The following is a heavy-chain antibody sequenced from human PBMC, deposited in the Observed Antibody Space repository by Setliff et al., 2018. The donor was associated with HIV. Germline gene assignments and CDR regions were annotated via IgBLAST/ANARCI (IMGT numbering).Heavy chain of an antibody. CDR1: GGPISSSNYY. V-gene: IGHV3-53*01. CDR3: AKESPSTAFFGY. D-gene: IGHD2-2*01. CDR2: MYDGDNT. J-gene: IGHJ4*02. Sequence: ETLSLTCTVSGGPISSSNYYWSWIRQPPGKGLEWVALMYDGDNTYYKDSVKGRFTISRDNSKNTLFLQMNSLRVEDTAIYYCAKESPSTAFFGYWGQGTLVTVSS.